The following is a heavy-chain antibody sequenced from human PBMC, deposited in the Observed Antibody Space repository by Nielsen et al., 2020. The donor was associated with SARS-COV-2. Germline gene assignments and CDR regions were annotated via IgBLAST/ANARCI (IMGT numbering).Heavy chain of an antibody. D-gene: IGHD3-3*01. CDR2: IWDDGKTK. CDR3: ARDVSGLAPDPKRLDI. V-gene: IGHV3-33*08. Sequence: GESLKISCVVSGFTISTYAMHWVRQAPGKGVEWVAIIWDDGKTKYYADSVKGRFTISRDNSKNTVYLQMNSLGADDTALYYCARDVSGLAPDPKRLDIWGQGTMVTVSS. J-gene: IGHJ3*02. CDR1: GFTISTYA.